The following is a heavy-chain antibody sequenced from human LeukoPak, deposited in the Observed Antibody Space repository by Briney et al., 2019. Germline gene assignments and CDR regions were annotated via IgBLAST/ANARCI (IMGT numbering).Heavy chain of an antibody. V-gene: IGHV4-4*07. J-gene: IGHJ4*02. CDR1: GGSISSYY. CDR2: IYTSGST. CDR3: ARGVYDILTGPFDY. D-gene: IGHD3-9*01. Sequence: KPSETLSLTCTVSGGSISSYYWGWIRQPAGKGLEWIGRIYTSGSTNYNPSLKSRVTMSVDTSKNQFSLKLSSVTAADTAVYYCARGVYDILTGPFDYWGQGTLVAVSS.